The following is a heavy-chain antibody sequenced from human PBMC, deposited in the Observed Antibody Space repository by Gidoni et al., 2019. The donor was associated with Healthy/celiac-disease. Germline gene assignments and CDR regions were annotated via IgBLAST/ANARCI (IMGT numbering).Heavy chain of an antibody. CDR1: GFTFSSYS. D-gene: IGHD3-22*01. CDR3: ARDLLGYDSSGFDY. CDR2: ISSSSSYI. J-gene: IGHJ4*02. Sequence: EVQLVESGGGLVKPGGSLRLSCAASGFTFSSYSMNWVRQAPGKGLEWVSSISSSSSYIYYADSVKGRFTISRDNAKNSLYLQMNSLRAEDTAVYYCARDLLGYDSSGFDYWGQGTLVTVSS. V-gene: IGHV3-21*01.